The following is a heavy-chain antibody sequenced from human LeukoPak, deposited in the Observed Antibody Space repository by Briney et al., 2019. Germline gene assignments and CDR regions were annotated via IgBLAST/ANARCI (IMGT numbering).Heavy chain of an antibody. J-gene: IGHJ4*02. V-gene: IGHV3-7*04. CDR1: EFTFSNYW. D-gene: IGHD3-3*02. CDR2: IKQDGSEK. CDR3: ARGHHFWSGFYYFEY. Sequence: GGSLRLSCAASEFTFSNYWMNWVRQAPGKGLEWVANIKQDGSEKDYVDSVKGRFTISRDNTKMSLYLQMNSLRADDTAVYYCARGHHFWSGFYYFEYWGQGSLVIVSS.